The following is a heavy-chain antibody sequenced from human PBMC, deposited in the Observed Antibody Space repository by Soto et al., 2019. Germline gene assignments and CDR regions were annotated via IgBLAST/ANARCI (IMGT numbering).Heavy chain of an antibody. CDR2: IYYSGST. Sequence: QVQLQESGPGLVKPSQTLSLTCTVSGGSISTGGYYWSWIRQHPGKGLEWIGYIYYSGSTYYNPSLKSRVAISVDTSKNQFSLKMSSVTAADTAVYYCAKSSTSANYFDYWGQGTLVTVSS. CDR1: GGSISTGGYY. J-gene: IGHJ4*02. CDR3: AKSSTSANYFDY. V-gene: IGHV4-31*03. D-gene: IGHD2-2*01.